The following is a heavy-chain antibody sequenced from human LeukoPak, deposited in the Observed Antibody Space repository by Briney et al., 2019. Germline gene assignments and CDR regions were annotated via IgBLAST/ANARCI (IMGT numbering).Heavy chain of an antibody. CDR2: IYPSGST. Sequence: PSETLSLTCAVYGGSFSGYYWSWIRQPPGKGLEYIGRIYPSGSTNYNPSLKSRVTMSVDTSKNQFSLKLSSVTAADTAVYYCVRLDSSGYYYLDYWGQGTLVTVSS. V-gene: IGHV4-59*10. D-gene: IGHD3-22*01. J-gene: IGHJ4*02. CDR3: VRLDSSGYYYLDY. CDR1: GGSFSGYY.